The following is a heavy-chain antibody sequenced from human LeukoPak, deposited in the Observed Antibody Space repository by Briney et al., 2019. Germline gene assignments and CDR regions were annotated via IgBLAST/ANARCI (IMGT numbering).Heavy chain of an antibody. CDR3: ARAYYYDSSGPDAFDI. CDR1: GFTFSSYA. V-gene: IGHV3-23*01. Sequence: PGGSLRLSCAASGFTFSSYAMSWVRQAPGKGLEWVSAISGSGGSTYYADSVKGRFTISRDNSKNTLYLQMSSLRAEDTAVYYCARAYYYDSSGPDAFDIWGQGTMVTVSS. J-gene: IGHJ3*02. CDR2: ISGSGGST. D-gene: IGHD3-22*01.